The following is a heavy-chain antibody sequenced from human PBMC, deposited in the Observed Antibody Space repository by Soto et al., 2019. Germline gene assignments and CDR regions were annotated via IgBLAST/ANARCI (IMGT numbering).Heavy chain of an antibody. J-gene: IGHJ4*02. CDR3: ATQRDYGDYGAFDY. CDR1: GYTFSSYG. CDR2: ISPNNGHT. V-gene: IGHV1-18*01. Sequence: GASVKVSCKASGYTFSSYGLGWVRQAPGQGPEWMGWISPNNGHTNYAQKFQGRVTMTTDTSTSTAYMELRSLRSDDTAVYYCATQRDYGDYGAFDYWGQGTLVTVSS. D-gene: IGHD4-17*01.